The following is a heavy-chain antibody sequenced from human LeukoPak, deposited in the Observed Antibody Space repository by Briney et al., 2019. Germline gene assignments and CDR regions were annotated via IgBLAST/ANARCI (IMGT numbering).Heavy chain of an antibody. CDR1: GYTFTSYG. CDR2: ISSYNGDT. J-gene: IGHJ4*02. V-gene: IGHV1-18*01. D-gene: IGHD6-13*01. Sequence: GASVRVSCKASGYTFTSYGFSWVRQAPGQGLEWMGWISSYNGDTNYAQRVQDRVTMTTDTATSTAYMELRSLRSEDTAVYYCASTAAAGSLNGYCFDYWGQGTLVTVSS. CDR3: ASTAAAGSLNGYCFDY.